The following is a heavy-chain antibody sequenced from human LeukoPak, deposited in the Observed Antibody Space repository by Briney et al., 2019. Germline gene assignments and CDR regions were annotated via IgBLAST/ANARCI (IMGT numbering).Heavy chain of an antibody. J-gene: IGHJ4*02. CDR2: INHSGST. D-gene: IGHD3-3*01. Sequence: SETLSLTCAVYGGSFSGYYWSWIRQPPGKGLEWIGEINHSGSTNYNPSPKSRVTISVDTSKNQFSLKLSSVTAADTAVYYCARHDDFWSGLDYWGQGTLVTVSS. CDR1: GGSFSGYY. CDR3: ARHDDFWSGLDY. V-gene: IGHV4-34*01.